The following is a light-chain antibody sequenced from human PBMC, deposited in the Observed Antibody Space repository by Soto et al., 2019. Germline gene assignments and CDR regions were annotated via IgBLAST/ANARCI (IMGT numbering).Light chain of an antibody. Sequence: IVLTQTPGTLSLSPVERATLSCRASQSVSSSYLAWYQQKPGQAPRLLIYGASSRATGIPDRCSGSGSGTDFTLTISRLEPEDFAVYYCQQYGSSPPVTFGQGTKVDIK. V-gene: IGKV3-20*01. J-gene: IGKJ1*01. CDR2: GAS. CDR3: QQYGSSPPVT. CDR1: QSVSSSY.